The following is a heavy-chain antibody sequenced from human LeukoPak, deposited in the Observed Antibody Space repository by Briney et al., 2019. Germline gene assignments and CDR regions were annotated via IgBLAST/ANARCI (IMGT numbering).Heavy chain of an antibody. Sequence: SETLSLTCTVSGGSISSGSYYWSWIRQPAGKGLEWIGRIYTSGSTNYNPSLKSRVTISVDTSKNQFSLKLSSVTAADTAVYYCARKGLEAAAGKQAFDIWGQGTMVTVSS. CDR1: GGSISSGSYY. CDR2: IYTSGST. J-gene: IGHJ3*02. D-gene: IGHD6-13*01. V-gene: IGHV4-61*02. CDR3: ARKGLEAAAGKQAFDI.